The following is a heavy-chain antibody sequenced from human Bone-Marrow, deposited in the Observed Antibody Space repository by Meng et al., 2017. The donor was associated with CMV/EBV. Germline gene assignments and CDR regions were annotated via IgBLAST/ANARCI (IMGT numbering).Heavy chain of an antibody. D-gene: IGHD2-2*01. V-gene: IGHV3-11*04. Sequence: GESLKISCAASGFTFSDYYMSWIRQAPGKGLEWVSYISSSGSTIYYADSVKGRFTISRDNAKNSLYLQMNSLRAEDTAVYYCARDRLRGVVVPAATLNWFDPWGQGTLVTVSS. CDR1: GFTFSDYY. CDR2: ISSSGSTI. CDR3: ARDRLRGVVVPAATLNWFDP. J-gene: IGHJ5*02.